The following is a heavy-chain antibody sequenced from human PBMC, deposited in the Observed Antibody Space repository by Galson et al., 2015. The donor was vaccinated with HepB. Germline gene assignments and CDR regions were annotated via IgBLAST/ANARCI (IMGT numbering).Heavy chain of an antibody. D-gene: IGHD2/OR15-2a*01. V-gene: IGHV3-30*04. Sequence: SLRLSCAASGFTFSSYAMHWVRQAPGKGLEWVAVISYDGSNKYYADSVKGRFTISRDNSKNTLYLQMNSLRAEDTAVYYCARDGNIEGFDYWGQGTLVTVSS. CDR1: GFTFSSYA. CDR3: ARDGNIEGFDY. CDR2: ISYDGSNK. J-gene: IGHJ4*02.